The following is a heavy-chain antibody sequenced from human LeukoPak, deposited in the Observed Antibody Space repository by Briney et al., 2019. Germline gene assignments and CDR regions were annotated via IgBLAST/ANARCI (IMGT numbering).Heavy chain of an antibody. J-gene: IGHJ4*02. CDR3: ARDLVAARLPDY. V-gene: IGHV1-2*02. D-gene: IGHD6-6*01. CDR2: INPNSGGT. CDR1: GYTFTGYY. Sequence: GASVKVSCKASGYTFTGYYMHWVRQAPGQGHEWMGWINPNSGGTNYAQKFQGRVTMTRDTSISTAYMELSRLRSDDTAVYYCARDLVAARLPDYWGQGTLVTVSS.